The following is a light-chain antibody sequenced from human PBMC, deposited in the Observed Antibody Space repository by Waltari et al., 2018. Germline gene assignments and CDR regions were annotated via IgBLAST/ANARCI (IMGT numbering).Light chain of an antibody. J-gene: IGKJ2*01. CDR3: QQGYSFPYT. CDR1: QTISNY. Sequence: DIQMTQSTSSLSASVRDRAIITCRASQTISNYLNWYQQKPGKAPKVLISAASTLQSGVPSRFSGSRSGTDFTLIITSLQPEDFATYYCQQGYSFPYTFGQGTKLEIK. V-gene: IGKV1-39*01. CDR2: AAS.